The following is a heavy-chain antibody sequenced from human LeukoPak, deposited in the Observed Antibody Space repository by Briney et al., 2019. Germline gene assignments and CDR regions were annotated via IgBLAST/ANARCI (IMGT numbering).Heavy chain of an antibody. Sequence: ASVKLSCKASGYTFTNYDINWVRQAAGQGLEWMGWMNPNSGNTAYAQKFQGRVTMTRNTSISTAYMELSSLRSDDTAVYYCARDDVVAGYDYWGQGTLVTVSS. J-gene: IGHJ4*02. CDR3: ARDDVVAGYDY. CDR2: MNPNSGNT. CDR1: GYTFTNYD. V-gene: IGHV1-8*01. D-gene: IGHD2-21*01.